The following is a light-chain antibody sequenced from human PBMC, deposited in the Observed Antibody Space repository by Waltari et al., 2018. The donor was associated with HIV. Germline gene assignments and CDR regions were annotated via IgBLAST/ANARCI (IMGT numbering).Light chain of an antibody. Sequence: DIVMTQSPDSLAVSLGERATINCRSSPTVLYTSSNKNYLAGYQQRPGQPPKLRIYWASTRESGVPDRFSGSGSGTDFTLTISSLQAEDVAVYYCQQYYSTPLTFGPGTKVDIK. V-gene: IGKV4-1*01. J-gene: IGKJ3*01. CDR3: QQYYSTPLT. CDR2: WAS. CDR1: PTVLYTSSNKNY.